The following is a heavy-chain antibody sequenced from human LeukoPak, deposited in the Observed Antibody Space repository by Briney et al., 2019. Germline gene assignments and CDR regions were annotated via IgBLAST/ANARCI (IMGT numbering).Heavy chain of an antibody. CDR1: GFTFSSYW. J-gene: IGHJ4*02. CDR2: IKQDGSEK. D-gene: IGHD5-24*01. CDR3: ARLSHENGYNYFDY. Sequence: GGSLRLSCAASGFTFSSYWMSWVRQAPGKGLEWVANIKQDGSEKYYVDSVKGRFTISRDNAKNSLYLQMNSLRAEDTAVYYCARLSHENGYNYFDYWGQGTLVTVSS. V-gene: IGHV3-7*01.